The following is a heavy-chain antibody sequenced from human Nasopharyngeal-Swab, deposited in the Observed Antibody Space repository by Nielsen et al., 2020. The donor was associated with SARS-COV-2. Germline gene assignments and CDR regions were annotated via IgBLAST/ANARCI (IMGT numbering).Heavy chain of an antibody. CDR3: AKDLVTVTTPSDY. CDR2: IIPIFGIA. J-gene: IGHJ4*02. D-gene: IGHD4-17*01. Sequence: SVKVSCKASGGTFSSYAISWVRQAPGQGLEWMGRIIPIFGIANYAQKLQGRVTITADKSTSTAYMELSSLRSEDTAVYYCAKDLVTVTTPSDYWGQGTLVTVSS. V-gene: IGHV1-69*04. CDR1: GGTFSSYA.